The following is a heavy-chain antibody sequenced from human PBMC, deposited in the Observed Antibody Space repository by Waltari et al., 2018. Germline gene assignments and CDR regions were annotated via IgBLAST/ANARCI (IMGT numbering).Heavy chain of an antibody. D-gene: IGHD3-3*01. CDR1: GGSISSYY. Sequence: QVQLQESGPGLVKPSETLSLTCTVSGGSISSYYWSWIRQPPGKGLEWIGYIYYSGSTNYNPSLKSRVTISVDTSKNQFSLKLSSVTAADTAVYYCARGVDYDFWGGYDLGYYYYMDVWGKGTTVTISS. CDR2: IYYSGST. CDR3: ARGVDYDFWGGYDLGYYYYMDV. J-gene: IGHJ6*03. V-gene: IGHV4-59*01.